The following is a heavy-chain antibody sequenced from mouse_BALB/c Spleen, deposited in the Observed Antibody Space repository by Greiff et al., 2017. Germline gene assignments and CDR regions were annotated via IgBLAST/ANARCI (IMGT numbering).Heavy chain of an antibody. Sequence: VQLQQSGPGLVAPSQSLSITCTVSGFSLTGYGVNWVRQPPGKGLEWLGMIWGDGSTDYNSALKSRLSISKDNSKSQVFLKMNSLQTDDTARYYCARDPDYYVYSMDYWGQGTSVTVSA. CDR1: GFSLTGYG. V-gene: IGHV2-6-7*01. CDR3: ARDPDYYVYSMDY. CDR2: IWGDGST. D-gene: IGHD1-1*01. J-gene: IGHJ4*01.